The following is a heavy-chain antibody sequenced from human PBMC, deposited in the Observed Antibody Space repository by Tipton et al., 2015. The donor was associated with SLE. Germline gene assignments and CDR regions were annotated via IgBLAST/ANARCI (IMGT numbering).Heavy chain of an antibody. V-gene: IGHV3-23*03. CDR3: AKGRTGDYYYYYRDG. J-gene: IGHJ6*03. CDR1: GFTFNNYV. Sequence: SLRLSCAASGFTFNNYVMLWVRQAPGKGLEWVSALYSGGSSTSYADSVKGRFTISRDNSKNTLYLQINSLRAEDTAIYYCAKGRTGDYYYYYRDGWGKGTSVTVSS. CDR2: LYSGGSST. D-gene: IGHD1/OR15-1a*01.